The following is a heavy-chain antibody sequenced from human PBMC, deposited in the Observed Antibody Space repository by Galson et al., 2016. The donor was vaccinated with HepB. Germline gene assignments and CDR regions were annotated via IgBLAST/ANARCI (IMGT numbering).Heavy chain of an antibody. J-gene: IGHJ4*02. Sequence: SLRLSCAASGFIFNNAWMNWVRQAPGGGLEWVGRIKSQADGGTAHHTAPVKGRFTISRDDSKNTLYLQMNSLKTEDTAVYYCTTDVGHHDFWSGYFDFWGQGTLVTVSP. CDR3: TTDVGHHDFWSGYFDF. D-gene: IGHD3-3*01. CDR1: GFIFNNAW. CDR2: IKSQADGGTA. V-gene: IGHV3-15*07.